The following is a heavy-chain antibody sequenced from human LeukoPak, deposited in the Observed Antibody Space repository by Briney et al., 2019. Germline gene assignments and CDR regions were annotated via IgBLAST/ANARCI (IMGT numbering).Heavy chain of an antibody. CDR1: GYTFTSYY. CDR2: INPSGGST. D-gene: IGHD4-17*01. CDR3: ARAVVDSTGTVTKGRYYYMDV. J-gene: IGHJ6*03. Sequence: ASVKVSCKASGYTFTSYYMHWVRQAPGQGLEWMGIINPSGGSTSYAQKFQGRVTMTRDTSTSTVYMELSSLRSEDTAVYYCARAVVDSTGTVTKGRYYYMDVWGKGTTVTIFS. V-gene: IGHV1-46*01.